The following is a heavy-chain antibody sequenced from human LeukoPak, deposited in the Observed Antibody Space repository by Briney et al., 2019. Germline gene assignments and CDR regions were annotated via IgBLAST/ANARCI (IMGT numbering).Heavy chain of an antibody. CDR1: GFTFSSYA. V-gene: IGHV3-23*01. J-gene: IGHJ4*02. D-gene: IGHD3-10*01. CDR3: AKMPAYLLWFGELLSFFDY. CDR2: ISGSGGST. Sequence: PGGSLRLSCAASGFTFSSYAMSWVHQAPGKGLEWVSAISGSGGSTYYADSVKGRFTISRDNSKNTLYLQMNSLRAEDTAVYYCAKMPAYLLWFGELLSFFDYWGQGTLVTVSS.